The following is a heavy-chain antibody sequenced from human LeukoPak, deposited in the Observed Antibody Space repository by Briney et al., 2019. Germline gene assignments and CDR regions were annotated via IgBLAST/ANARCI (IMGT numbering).Heavy chain of an antibody. Sequence: ASVKVSCKASGYTFTSYAMHWVRQAPGQRLEWMGWINASNGSTKYSQKFQGRVTITRDTSASTAYMELSSLRSEDTAVYYCARAGGANWFDYWGQGTLVTVSS. J-gene: IGHJ4*02. CDR3: ARAGGANWFDY. D-gene: IGHD4/OR15-4a*01. CDR2: INASNGST. CDR1: GYTFTSYA. V-gene: IGHV1-3*01.